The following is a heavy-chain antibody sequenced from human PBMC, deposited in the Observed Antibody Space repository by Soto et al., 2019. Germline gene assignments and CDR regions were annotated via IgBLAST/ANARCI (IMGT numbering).Heavy chain of an antibody. CDR1: VYRKTIYL. Sequence: APVNVSWKTSVYRKTIYLINRLRQATGQGLEWMGWMNPNSGNTGYAQKFQGRVTMTRNTSISTAYMELSSLRSEDTAVYYCARGPITMIVGWGQGTLVTVS. V-gene: IGHV1-8*01. CDR2: MNPNSGNT. J-gene: IGHJ4*02. CDR3: ARGPITMIVG. D-gene: IGHD3-22*01.